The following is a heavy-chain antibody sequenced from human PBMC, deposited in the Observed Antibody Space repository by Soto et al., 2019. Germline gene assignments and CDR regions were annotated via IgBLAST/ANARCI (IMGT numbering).Heavy chain of an antibody. J-gene: IGHJ4*02. D-gene: IGHD3-3*01. CDR3: AREIERLLGC. CDR1: GFTFSSYA. CDR2: ISYDGSNK. V-gene: IGHV3-30-3*01. Sequence: QGQLVESGGGVVQPGRSLRLSCAASGFTFSSYAMHWVRQAPGKGLEWVAVISYDGSNKYYADSVKGRFTISRDNSKNTLYLQMNSLRAEDTAVYYCAREIERLLGCWGQGTLVTVSS.